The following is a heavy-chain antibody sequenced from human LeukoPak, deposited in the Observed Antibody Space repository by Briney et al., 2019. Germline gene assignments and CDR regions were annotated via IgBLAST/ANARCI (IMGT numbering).Heavy chain of an antibody. J-gene: IGHJ3*02. CDR3: ARDRPSTVTKGAFDI. D-gene: IGHD4-17*01. CDR2: IAYNGNT. CDR1: GYTFTNYG. Sequence: ASVKVSCKASGYTFTNYGISWVRLAPGQWLEWMGWIAYNGNTNYAQNLQGRVTMTSDTFTSTAYMELRSLISDDTAVYYCARDRPSTVTKGAFDIWGQGTMVIVSS. V-gene: IGHV1-18*01.